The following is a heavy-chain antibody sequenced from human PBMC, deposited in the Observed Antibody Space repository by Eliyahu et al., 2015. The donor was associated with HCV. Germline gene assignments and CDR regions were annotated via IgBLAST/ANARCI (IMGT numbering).Heavy chain of an antibody. CDR1: GYTFTSYA. CDR3: ARFPAHCSSTSCYADNWYFDL. J-gene: IGHJ2*01. CDR2: INAGNGNT. D-gene: IGHD2-2*01. Sequence: QLVQSGAEVKKPGASVKVSCKASGYTFTSYAMHWVRQAPGQRLEWMGWINAGNGNTKYSQKFQGRVTITRDTSASTAYMELSSLRSEDTAVYYCARFPAHCSSTSCYADNWYFDLWGRGTLVTVSS. V-gene: IGHV1-3*01.